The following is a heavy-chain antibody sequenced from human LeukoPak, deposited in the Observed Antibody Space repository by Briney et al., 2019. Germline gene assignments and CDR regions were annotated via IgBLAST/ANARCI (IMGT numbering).Heavy chain of an antibody. D-gene: IGHD2-15*01. CDR1: GYTFTSYY. Sequence: ASVKVSCTASGYTFTSYYMHWVRQAPGQGLEWMGIINPSGGSTSYAQKFQGRVTMTRDTSTSTVYMELSSLRSEDTAVYYCASASSGGSCYWSWGQGTLVTVSS. V-gene: IGHV1-46*01. J-gene: IGHJ4*02. CDR3: ASASSGGSCYWS. CDR2: INPSGGST.